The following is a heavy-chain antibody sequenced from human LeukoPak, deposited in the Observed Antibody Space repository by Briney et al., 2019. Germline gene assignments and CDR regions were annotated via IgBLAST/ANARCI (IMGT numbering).Heavy chain of an antibody. J-gene: IGHJ3*02. CDR1: GGTFSSYA. Sequence: GASVKLSCKASGGTFSSYAISWVRQAPGQGLEWMGGTIPIFGTANYAQKFQGRVTITADKSTSTAYMELSSLRSEDTAVYYCARGMPSGYSYGPAASPDAFDIWGQGTMVTVSS. CDR2: TIPIFGTA. CDR3: ARGMPSGYSYGPAASPDAFDI. V-gene: IGHV1-69*06. D-gene: IGHD5-18*01.